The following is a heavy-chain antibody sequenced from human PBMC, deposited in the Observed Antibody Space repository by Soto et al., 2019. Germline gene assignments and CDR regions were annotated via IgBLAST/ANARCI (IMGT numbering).Heavy chain of an antibody. J-gene: IGHJ4*02. Sequence: EVQLLESGGGLVQPGGSLRLSCAASGFTFSSYAMSWVRQAPGKGLAWVSAISGSGGSTYYADSVKGRFPISRDNSKNTLYLQMNSLRAEDTAVYYFAIVGDGYNRYYFDYWGQGTLVTDSS. V-gene: IGHV3-23*01. CDR3: AIVGDGYNRYYFDY. D-gene: IGHD5-12*01. CDR2: ISGSGGST. CDR1: GFTFSSYA.